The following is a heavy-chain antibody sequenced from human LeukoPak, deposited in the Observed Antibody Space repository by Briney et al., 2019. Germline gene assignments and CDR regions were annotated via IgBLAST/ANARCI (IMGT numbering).Heavy chain of an antibody. Sequence: SVSVSCKASGGTFSSYAISWVRQAPGQGLEWMGGIIPIFGTANYAQKFQGRVTITTDESTSTAYMELSSLRSEDTAVYYCARGDRVVPAAISSDAFDIWGQGTMVTVSS. CDR2: IIPIFGTA. CDR3: ARGDRVVPAAISSDAFDI. CDR1: GGTFSSYA. D-gene: IGHD2-2*01. V-gene: IGHV1-69*05. J-gene: IGHJ3*02.